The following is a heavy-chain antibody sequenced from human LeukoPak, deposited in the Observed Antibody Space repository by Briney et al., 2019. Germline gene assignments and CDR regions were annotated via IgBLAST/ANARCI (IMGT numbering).Heavy chain of an antibody. Sequence: GGSLRLSCAASGFTFSSYGMHWVRQAPGKGLEWVAVIWYDGSNKYYADSVKGRFTISRDNSKNTLYLQMNSLRAEDTAVYYCARGNNVYYYDSSGYSDYWGQGTLVTVSS. D-gene: IGHD3-22*01. CDR3: ARGNNVYYYDSSGYSDY. CDR1: GFTFSSYG. V-gene: IGHV3-33*01. CDR2: IWYDGSNK. J-gene: IGHJ4*02.